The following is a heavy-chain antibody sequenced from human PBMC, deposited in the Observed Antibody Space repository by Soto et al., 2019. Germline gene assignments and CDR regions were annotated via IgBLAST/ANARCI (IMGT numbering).Heavy chain of an antibody. Sequence: PSETLSLTCTVSGGSISSGVYYWSWIRQPPGKGLEWIGYIDYRGNTNYNPSLRSRVTISVDTSKNQFSLKLSSVTAADTAVYYCARGGQTDFDWPYWGQGTLVTVSS. CDR3: ARGGQTDFDWPY. V-gene: IGHV4-61*08. CDR2: IDYRGNT. CDR1: GGSISSGVYY. D-gene: IGHD3-9*01. J-gene: IGHJ4*02.